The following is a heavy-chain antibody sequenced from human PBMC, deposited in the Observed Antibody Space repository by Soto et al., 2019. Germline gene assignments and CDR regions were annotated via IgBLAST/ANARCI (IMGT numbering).Heavy chain of an antibody. CDR1: GGTFSSYA. CDR2: IIPIFGTA. V-gene: IGHV1-69*06. CDR3: AIYHLELFRFDY. J-gene: IGHJ4*02. D-gene: IGHD2-2*01. Sequence: SVKVSCKASGGTFSSYAISWVRQAPGQGLEWMGGIIPIFGTANYAQKFQGRVTITADKSTSTAYMELSSLRSEDTAVYFCAIYHLELFRFDYWGQGTLVTVSS.